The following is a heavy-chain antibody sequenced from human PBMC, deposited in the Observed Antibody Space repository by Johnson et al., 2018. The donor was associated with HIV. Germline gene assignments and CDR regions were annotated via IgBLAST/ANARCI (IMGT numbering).Heavy chain of an antibody. CDR2: IKSKTDGGTT. J-gene: IGHJ3*02. CDR1: GFTFSSYA. Sequence: EVQLVESGGGLVQPGGSLRLSCAASGFTFSSYAMSWVRQAPGKGLEWVGRIKSKTDGGTTDYAAPVKGRFTISRDDSKNTLYLQMNSLRAEDTAIYYCASLPGDAFDIWGQGTMVTVSS. CDR3: ASLPGDAFDI. D-gene: IGHD2-2*01. V-gene: IGHV3-15*01.